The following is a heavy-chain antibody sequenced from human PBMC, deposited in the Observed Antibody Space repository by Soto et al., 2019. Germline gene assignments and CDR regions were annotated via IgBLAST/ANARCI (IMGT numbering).Heavy chain of an antibody. D-gene: IGHD6-19*01. CDR2: INASNGNT. Sequence: QVQLVQSGAEEKKPGASVKVSCKASGYTFTGYAMHWVRQAPGQRLEWMGWINASNGNTKYSQKFQGRVTITSDTSASTDYMELSSLKSEDTAVYYWAGAVAVPADFDYWGQGTLVTVSS. J-gene: IGHJ4*02. CDR3: AGAVAVPADFDY. CDR1: GYTFTGYA. V-gene: IGHV1-3*05.